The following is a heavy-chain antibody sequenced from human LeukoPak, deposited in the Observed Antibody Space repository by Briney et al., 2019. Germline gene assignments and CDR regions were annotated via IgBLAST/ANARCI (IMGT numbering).Heavy chain of an antibody. CDR2: INHSGST. D-gene: IGHD5-18*01. V-gene: IGHV4-34*01. CDR1: GGSLSGYY. CDR3: ARGRGYSYGYYYYYMDV. J-gene: IGHJ6*03. Sequence: PSETLSLTCAVYGGSLSGYYWSWIRQPPGKGLEWIGEINHSGSTNYNPSLKSRVTISVDTSKNQFSLKLSSVTAADTAVYYCARGRGYSYGYYYYYMDVWGKGTTVTVSS.